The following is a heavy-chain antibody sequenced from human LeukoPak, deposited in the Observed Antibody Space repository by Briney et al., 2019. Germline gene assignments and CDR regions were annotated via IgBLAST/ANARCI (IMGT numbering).Heavy chain of an antibody. Sequence: GGSLRLSCAASGFTFSSYSMNWVRQAPGKRLEWVSSISSSSSYIYYADSVKGRFTISRDNAKNSLYLQMNSLRAEDTAVYYCARDSARWAVAGTRSFDYWGQGTLVTVSS. CDR1: GFTFSSYS. D-gene: IGHD6-19*01. CDR2: ISSSSSYI. CDR3: ARDSARWAVAGTRSFDY. V-gene: IGHV3-21*01. J-gene: IGHJ4*02.